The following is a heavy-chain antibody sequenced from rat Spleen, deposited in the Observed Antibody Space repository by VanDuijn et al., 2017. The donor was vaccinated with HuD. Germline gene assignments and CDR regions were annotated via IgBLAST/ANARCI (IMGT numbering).Heavy chain of an antibody. CDR3: TRGLGDY. D-gene: IGHD5-1*01. V-gene: IGHV2S12*01. Sequence: QVQLKESGPGLVQPSQTLSLTCTVSGFSLTNFGVTWVRQPPGEGLEWIAAISTGGNTYYNSALKSRLSISRDTSQSQVFLKMNSLQTDDTAIYICTRGLGDYWGQGVMVTVSS. CDR2: ISTGGNT. CDR1: GFSLTNFG. J-gene: IGHJ2*01.